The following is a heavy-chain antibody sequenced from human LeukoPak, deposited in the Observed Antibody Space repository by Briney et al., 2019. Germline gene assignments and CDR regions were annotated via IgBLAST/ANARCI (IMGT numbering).Heavy chain of an antibody. CDR2: VIAIFGTA. CDR1: GGTFSSYA. CDR3: ATLGYCGGDCYPFDY. J-gene: IGHJ4*02. D-gene: IGHD2-21*02. Sequence: GASVKVSCKASGGTFSSYAISWVRQAPGQGLEWMGGVIAIFGTANYAQKFQGRGTITTDESTSTAYMALSSLRSEDTAVYYYATLGYCGGDCYPFDYWGQGTLVTVSS. V-gene: IGHV1-69*05.